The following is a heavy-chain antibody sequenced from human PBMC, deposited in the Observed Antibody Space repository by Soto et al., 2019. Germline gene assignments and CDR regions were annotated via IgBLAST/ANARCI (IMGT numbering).Heavy chain of an antibody. CDR3: ARHQYYYDSSGYTLDY. J-gene: IGHJ4*02. CDR1: GGSISSSTYY. CDR2: VYYSGST. V-gene: IGHV4-39*01. D-gene: IGHD3-22*01. Sequence: PSETLSLTCTVSGGSISSSTYYWGWIRQPPGKGLEWIGSVYYSGSTYYNPPLKSRVTISVDTSNNQFSLKLNSVTAADTAVYYCARHQYYYDSSGYTLDYWGQGTLVTVSS.